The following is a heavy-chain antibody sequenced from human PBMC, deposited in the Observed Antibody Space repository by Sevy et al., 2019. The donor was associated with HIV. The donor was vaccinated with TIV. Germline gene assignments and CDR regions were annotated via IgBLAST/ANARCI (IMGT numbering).Heavy chain of an antibody. V-gene: IGHV3-23*01. CDR2: ISGSGRFT. D-gene: IGHD2-15*01. J-gene: IGHJ6*02. CDR3: AKGFCSGATCPRDYYYYGMDV. Sequence: GGSLRLSCSASEFTFSSYAMSWFRQAPGKGLEWVSAISGSGRFTYYADFVEGRFIISRDNSKNTLSVQMNSLRAEDTAVYYCAKGFCSGATCPRDYYYYGMDVWGQRTTVTVSS. CDR1: EFTFSSYA.